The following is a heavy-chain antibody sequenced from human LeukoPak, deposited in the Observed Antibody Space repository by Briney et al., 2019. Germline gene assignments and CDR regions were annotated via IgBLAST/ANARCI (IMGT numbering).Heavy chain of an antibody. Sequence: GGSLRLSCAASGFTFSSYAMHWVRQAPGKGLEGVAVISYDGSNKYYADSVKGRFTISRDNSKNTLYLQMNSLRAEDTAVYYCARGALIAAAGTNYFDYWGQGTLVTVSS. CDR1: GFTFSSYA. CDR2: ISYDGSNK. CDR3: ARGALIAAAGTNYFDY. J-gene: IGHJ4*02. D-gene: IGHD6-13*01. V-gene: IGHV3-30-3*01.